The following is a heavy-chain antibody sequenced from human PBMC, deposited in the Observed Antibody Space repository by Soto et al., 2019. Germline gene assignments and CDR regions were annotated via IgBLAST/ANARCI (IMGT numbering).Heavy chain of an antibody. CDR3: VRVSDYAPEA. Sequence: PGGSLRLSCVASGFTLSDYDMDWVRQAPGKGLEWVGRSRNKANGYTTEYVASVKARFIISRDDSEKSLFLPMNSLKTEDTAGYYCVRVSDYAPEAWGQGTLVTVSS. V-gene: IGHV3-72*01. D-gene: IGHD2-2*01. CDR1: GFTLSDYD. CDR2: SRNKANGYTT. J-gene: IGHJ5*02.